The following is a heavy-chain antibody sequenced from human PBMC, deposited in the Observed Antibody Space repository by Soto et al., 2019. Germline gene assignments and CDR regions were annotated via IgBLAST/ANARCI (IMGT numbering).Heavy chain of an antibody. J-gene: IGHJ4*02. D-gene: IGHD3-16*01. Sequence: DVQLVDSGGGLVQPGGSLRLSCAASGFTFSNYAMSWVRQAPGKGVGWIPLVSATAGTTYYTDSVKGRFTISRDNSRNTVYLQMNSLRADDTAVYYCAKDRLAGGFDYWGQGTLVTVSS. CDR2: VSATAGTT. CDR1: GFTFSNYA. V-gene: IGHV3-23*04. CDR3: AKDRLAGGFDY.